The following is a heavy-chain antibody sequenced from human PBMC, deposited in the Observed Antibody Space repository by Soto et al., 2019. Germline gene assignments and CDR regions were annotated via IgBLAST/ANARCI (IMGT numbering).Heavy chain of an antibody. CDR2: IDPSDSQT. J-gene: IGHJ4*02. CDR3: ARQIYDSNSGPNFQYYFDS. D-gene: IGHD5-12*01. CDR1: GYSFAGYW. V-gene: IGHV5-10-1*01. Sequence: GESLKISCKGSGYSFAGYWITWVRQKPGKGLEWMGRIDPSDSQTYYSPSFRGHVTISVTKSITTVFLQWSSLRASDTAMYYCARQIYDSNSGPNFQYYFDSWGQGTPVTVSS.